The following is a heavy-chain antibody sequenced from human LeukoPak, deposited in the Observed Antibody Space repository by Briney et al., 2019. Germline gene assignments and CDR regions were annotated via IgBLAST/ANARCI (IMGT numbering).Heavy chain of an antibody. Sequence: ASVKVSCKASGGAFSSYAISWVRQAPGQGLEWMARIIPIFGTANYAQKFQGRVTITTDESTSTAYMELSSLRSEDTAVYYCARESTGYSSGWLYWGQGPLVTVSS. CDR1: GGAFSSYA. CDR3: ARESTGYSSGWLY. V-gene: IGHV1-69*05. D-gene: IGHD6-19*01. CDR2: IIPIFGTA. J-gene: IGHJ4*02.